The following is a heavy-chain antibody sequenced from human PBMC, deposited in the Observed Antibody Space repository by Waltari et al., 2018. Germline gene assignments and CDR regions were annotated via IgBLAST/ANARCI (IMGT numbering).Heavy chain of an antibody. CDR2: IYYTGST. V-gene: IGHV4-59*01. D-gene: IGHD2-21*02. J-gene: IGHJ5*02. CDR3: ARGGGGDWEWFDP. CDR1: GGSISGFY. Sequence: QVQLQESGPSLLKPSETLSLICTVSGGSISGFYWSWVRQPPGKGLDWLGYIYYTGSTNFNPSLKRRGTMSVDTSKNQFSLKLSSVTAADTAFYYCARGGGGDWEWFDPWGQGTLVTVSS.